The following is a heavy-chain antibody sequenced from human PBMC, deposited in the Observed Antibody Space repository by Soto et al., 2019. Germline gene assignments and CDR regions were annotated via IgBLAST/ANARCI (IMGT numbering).Heavy chain of an antibody. CDR2: ISGSSSTI. Sequence: EVQLVESGGALVQTGGSLRLSCAASGFTFSTYSMNWIRQAPGKGLAWVSYISGSSSTIYYAASVKGRFTISRDNAKNSLYRQMNSLRDEDTAVYYCARDRGGSYYDYCGQGTLVTVSS. J-gene: IGHJ4*02. V-gene: IGHV3-48*02. CDR1: GFTFSTYS. D-gene: IGHD1-26*01. CDR3: ARDRGGSYYDY.